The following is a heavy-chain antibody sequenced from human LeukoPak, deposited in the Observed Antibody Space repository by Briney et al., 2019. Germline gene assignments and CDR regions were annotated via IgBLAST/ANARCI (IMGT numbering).Heavy chain of an antibody. CDR3: ARDQVYGMDV. J-gene: IGHJ6*04. Sequence: ASESVFCRASGGTFSSYSIRGVRQARGQGREWMGGIIHMFGTANCAEKFHGTVTITADKSTSTAYMELSSLRSEDTAVYYCARDQVYGMDVWGKGTTVTVSS. CDR2: IIHMFGTA. CDR1: GGTFSSYS. V-gene: IGHV1-69*06.